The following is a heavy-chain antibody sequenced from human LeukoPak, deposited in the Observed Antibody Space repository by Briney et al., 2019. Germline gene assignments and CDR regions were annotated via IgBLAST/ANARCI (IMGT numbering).Heavy chain of an antibody. Sequence: PWGSLRLSCAASGFTFSSYSMIWVRQAPGKGLEWISYISSSSSTIYYADSVKGRFTISRDNAKNSLYLQMDSLRDEDTAVYYCARDNPIVGATSTLDYWGQGALVTVSS. CDR1: GFTFSSYS. CDR2: ISSSSSTI. CDR3: ARDNPIVGATSTLDY. V-gene: IGHV3-48*02. D-gene: IGHD1-26*01. J-gene: IGHJ4*02.